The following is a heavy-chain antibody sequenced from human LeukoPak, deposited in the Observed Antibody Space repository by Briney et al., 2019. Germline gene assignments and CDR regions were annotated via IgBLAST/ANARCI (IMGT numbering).Heavy chain of an antibody. Sequence: PGRSLRLSCAASGFTFSSYGMHWVRQAPGKGLEWVAVIWYDGSNKYYADSVKGRFTISRDNSKNTLYLQMNSLRAEDTAVYYGAKDKGGGSWPDAFDIWGQGTMVTVSS. V-gene: IGHV3-33*06. CDR1: GFTFSSYG. D-gene: IGHD2-15*01. CDR2: IWYDGSNK. J-gene: IGHJ3*02. CDR3: AKDKGGGSWPDAFDI.